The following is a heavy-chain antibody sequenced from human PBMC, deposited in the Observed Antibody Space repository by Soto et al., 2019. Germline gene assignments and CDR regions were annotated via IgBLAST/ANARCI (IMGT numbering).Heavy chain of an antibody. CDR3: ARDEIIPLAGLSYYGMDV. Sequence: ASVKVSCKASGYTFTSYGISWVRQAPGQGLEWMGWISAYNGNTNYAQKLQGRVTMTTDTSTSTAYMELRSLRSDDTAVYYCARDEIIPLAGLSYYGMDVWGQGTTVTVSS. V-gene: IGHV1-18*01. D-gene: IGHD6-19*01. CDR2: ISAYNGNT. CDR1: GYTFTSYG. J-gene: IGHJ6*02.